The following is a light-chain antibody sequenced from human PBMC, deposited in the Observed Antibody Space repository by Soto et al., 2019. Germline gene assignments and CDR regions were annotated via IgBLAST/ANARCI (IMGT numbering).Light chain of an antibody. Sequence: QSVLTQPASVSGSPGQSITIPCTGTSSDVGSYNLVSWYQQHPGKAPKLTIYEGGKRPSGVSNRFSGSKSGNTASLTISGLQAEDEADYYCCSFAGTGTYVFATGTKVTVL. J-gene: IGLJ1*01. CDR3: CSFAGTGTYV. CDR2: EGG. V-gene: IGLV2-23*01. CDR1: SSDVGSYNL.